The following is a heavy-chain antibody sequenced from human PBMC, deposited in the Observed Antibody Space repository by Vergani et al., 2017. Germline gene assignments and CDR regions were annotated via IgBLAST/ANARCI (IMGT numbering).Heavy chain of an antibody. J-gene: IGHJ6*02. CDR2: IYYSGST. CDR1: GGSISSGGYY. V-gene: IGHV4-31*03. CDR3: ARGGTVTLLGGYYYYYGMDV. Sequence: QLQLQESGSGLVKPSQTLSLTCTVSGGSISSGGYYWSWIRQHPGKGLEWIGYIYYSGSTYYNPSLKSRVTISVDTSKNQLSLKLSSVTAADTAVYYCARGGTVTLLGGYYYYYGMDVWGQGTTVTGSS. D-gene: IGHD4-17*01.